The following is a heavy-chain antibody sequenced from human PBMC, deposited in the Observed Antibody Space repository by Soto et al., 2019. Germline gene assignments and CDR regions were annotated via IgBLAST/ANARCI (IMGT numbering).Heavy chain of an antibody. J-gene: IGHJ4*02. D-gene: IGHD2-2*02. V-gene: IGHV3-23*01. CDR3: AKVGGTSHPPIPVDY. CDR2: ISGSGGSTYYAHTST. CDR1: GFTFSSYA. Sequence: EVQLLESGGGLVQPGGSLRLSCAASGFTFSSYAMNWLRQAPGKGLEWVSTISGSGGSTYYAHTSTYYADSVRGRFTMSRANSMTTLYPQMSSLRAEDTAVYYCAKVGGTSHPPIPVDYWGQGTRVTVSS.